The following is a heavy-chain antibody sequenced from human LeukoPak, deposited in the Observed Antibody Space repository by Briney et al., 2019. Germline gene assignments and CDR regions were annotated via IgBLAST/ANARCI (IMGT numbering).Heavy chain of an antibody. CDR1: GYTFSDYY. CDR3: ARDQSSGWEIDY. D-gene: IGHD6-19*01. CDR2: INPNSGGT. Sequence: ASVKVSCKASGYTFSDYYMNWVRQAPGQGLEWMGWINPNSGGTNYAQKFQGRVTMTRDTSISTAYMELSRLRSDDTAVYYCARDQSSGWEIDYWGQGTLVTVSS. V-gene: IGHV1-2*02. J-gene: IGHJ4*02.